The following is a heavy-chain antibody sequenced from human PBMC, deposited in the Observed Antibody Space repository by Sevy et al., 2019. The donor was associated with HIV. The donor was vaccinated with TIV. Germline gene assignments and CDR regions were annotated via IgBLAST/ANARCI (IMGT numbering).Heavy chain of an antibody. CDR1: GFMFDAYA. CDR2: ISWNGENM. Sequence: GGSLRLSCAVSGFMFDAYAMHWVRQRPGKGLEWVSSISWNGENMGYADFVKGRFTISRDNAKKSLYLQMNGLRVEDTALFYCVKGMDSAGKYVNFDSWGQGTLVTVSS. CDR3: VKGMDSAGKYVNFDS. J-gene: IGHJ4*02. V-gene: IGHV3-9*01. D-gene: IGHD3-22*01.